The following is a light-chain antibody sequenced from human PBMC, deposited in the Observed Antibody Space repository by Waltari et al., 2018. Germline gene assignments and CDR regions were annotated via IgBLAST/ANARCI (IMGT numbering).Light chain of an antibody. CDR3: SSYTSSSTFSVV. J-gene: IGLJ2*01. Sequence: QSALTQPASVSGSPGQSITISCPGTSRDVGGYNYVSWYQQHPGKAPKLIIYEVTNRPSGVSNRFSGSKSGNTASLTISGLQAEDEADYSCSSYTSSSTFSVVFGGGTKLTVL. CDR1: SRDVGGYNY. V-gene: IGLV2-14*01. CDR2: EVT.